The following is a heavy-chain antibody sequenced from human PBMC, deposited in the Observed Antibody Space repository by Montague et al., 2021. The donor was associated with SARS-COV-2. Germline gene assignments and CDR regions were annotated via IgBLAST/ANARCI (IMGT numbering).Heavy chain of an antibody. CDR1: GGSISSENYW. D-gene: IGHD3-3*01. CDR2: IHHTENT. CDR3: ARHRRGISGCDS. Sequence: SETLSLTCTVSGGSISSENYWWDWIRQPPGKGLEWIGNIHHTENTYYNPSLKNRVTISADTSKKQFSLSPNSVTAADTAVYYCARHRRGISGCDSWGLGTRVTVSS. V-gene: IGHV4-39*01. J-gene: IGHJ4*02.